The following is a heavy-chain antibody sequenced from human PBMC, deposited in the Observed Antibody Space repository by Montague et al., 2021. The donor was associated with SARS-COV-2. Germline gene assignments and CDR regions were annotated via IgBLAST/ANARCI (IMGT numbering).Heavy chain of an antibody. CDR2: IYNSGST. D-gene: IGHD3-16*01. J-gene: IGHJ4*02. Sequence: TLSLTCTVSGGSISSGSYYWNWIRQPAGKGLEWIGRIYNSGSTNYNPSLKSRVTISVDTSKNQFSLKLSSVTAADTAVYYCARESLHLIEYYDDYFDYWGQGTLVTVSS. CDR3: ARESLHLIEYYDDYFDY. V-gene: IGHV4-61*02. CDR1: GGSISSGSYY.